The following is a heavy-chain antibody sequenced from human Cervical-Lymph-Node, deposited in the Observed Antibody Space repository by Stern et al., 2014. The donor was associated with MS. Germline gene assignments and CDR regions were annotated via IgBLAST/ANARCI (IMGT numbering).Heavy chain of an antibody. Sequence: QITLKESGPALVKPTQTLTLTCTFSGFSLSTTGVSVGWIRQPPGKALEWLALIYWDDDKRYTPSRRSRVTITKDTSKTQVVLTMANMYPVDTATYYCAYSGQDYGDYFAPWGQGTLVTVSS. CDR3: AYSGQDYGDYFAP. CDR1: GFSLSTTGVS. V-gene: IGHV2-5*02. CDR2: IYWDDDK. D-gene: IGHD4-17*01. J-gene: IGHJ5*02.